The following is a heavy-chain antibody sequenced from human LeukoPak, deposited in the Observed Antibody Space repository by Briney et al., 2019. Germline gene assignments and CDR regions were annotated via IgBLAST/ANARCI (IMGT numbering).Heavy chain of an antibody. D-gene: IGHD2-2*02. J-gene: IGHJ5*02. Sequence: ASVKVSCKASGYTFTGYYMHWVRQAPGQGLEWMGWINPNSGGTNYAQKFQGRVTMTRDTSISTAYMELSRLRSDDTAVYYCARARCSSTSCYTNWFDPWGQGTLVTVSS. CDR2: INPNSGGT. CDR1: GYTFTGYY. V-gene: IGHV1-2*02. CDR3: ARARCSSTSCYTNWFDP.